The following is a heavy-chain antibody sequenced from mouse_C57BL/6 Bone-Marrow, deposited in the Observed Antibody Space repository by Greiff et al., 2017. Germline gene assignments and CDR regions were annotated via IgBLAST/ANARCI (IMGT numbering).Heavy chain of an antibody. CDR3: TRDLVYGYDPAGFAY. CDR2: ISSGGDYI. CDR1: GFTFSSYA. D-gene: IGHD2-2*01. V-gene: IGHV5-9-1*02. J-gene: IGHJ3*01. Sequence: EVMLVESGAGLVKPGGSLKLSCAASGFTFSSYAMSWVRQTPEKRLEWVAYISSGGDYIYYADTVKGRFTISRDTARNTLYLKMSRLKSEDTAMYYCTRDLVYGYDPAGFAYWGQGTLVTVSA.